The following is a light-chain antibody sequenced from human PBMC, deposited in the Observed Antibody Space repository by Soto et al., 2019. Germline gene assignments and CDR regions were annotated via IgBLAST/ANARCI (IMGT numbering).Light chain of an antibody. Sequence: ESVLTQSPGTLSLSPGERATLSCRASQSVTSTYLAWYQQKPGQAPRLRIYGASSRATGISDRFSGSWSGADFTLTISRLEPEDFAVYYCQQYGRPPLTFGGGTKVEI. CDR1: QSVTSTY. CDR2: GAS. V-gene: IGKV3-20*01. CDR3: QQYGRPPLT. J-gene: IGKJ4*01.